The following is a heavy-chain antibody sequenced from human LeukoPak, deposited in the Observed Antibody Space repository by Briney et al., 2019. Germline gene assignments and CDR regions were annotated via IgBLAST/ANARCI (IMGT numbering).Heavy chain of an antibody. J-gene: IGHJ4*02. Sequence: SVKVSCKASGGTFSSYAISWVRQAPGQGLEWMGGIIPIFGTANYAQKFQGRVTITTDESTSTAYMELSSLRSEDTAVYYCARSLGDYVWGSSPQYYFDYWGQGTLVTVSS. D-gene: IGHD3-16*01. CDR2: IIPIFGTA. CDR1: GGTFSSYA. V-gene: IGHV1-69*05. CDR3: ARSLGDYVWGSSPQYYFDY.